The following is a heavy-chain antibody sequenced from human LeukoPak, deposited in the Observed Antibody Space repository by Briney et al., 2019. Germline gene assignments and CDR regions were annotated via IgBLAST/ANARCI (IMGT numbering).Heavy chain of an antibody. D-gene: IGHD3-10*01. J-gene: IGHJ6*03. CDR2: INPSGGST. Sequence: ASVKVSCKASGYTFTSYYMHWVRQAPGQGREWMGIINPSGGSTSYAQKFQGRVTMTRDTSTSTVYMELSSLRSEDTAVYYCARDLRAMVRGVNAYYMDVWGKGTTVTISS. V-gene: IGHV1-46*01. CDR3: ARDLRAMVRGVNAYYMDV. CDR1: GYTFTSYY.